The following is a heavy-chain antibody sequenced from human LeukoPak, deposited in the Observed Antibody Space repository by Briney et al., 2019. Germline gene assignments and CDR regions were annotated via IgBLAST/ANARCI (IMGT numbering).Heavy chain of an antibody. CDR1: GYTFTGYY. CDR3: ARDPLYGDYEVGELDAFDI. J-gene: IGHJ3*02. CDR2: INPNSGGT. Sequence: ASVKVSCKASGYTFTGYYIHWVRQAPGQGLEWMGWINPNSGGTIYAQKFQGRVTMTRDTSISTAYMELSRLRSDDTAVYYCARDPLYGDYEVGELDAFDIWGQGTMVTVSS. D-gene: IGHD4-17*01. V-gene: IGHV1-2*02.